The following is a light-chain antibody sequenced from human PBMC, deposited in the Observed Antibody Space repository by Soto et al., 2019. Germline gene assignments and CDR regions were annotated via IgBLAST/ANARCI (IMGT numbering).Light chain of an antibody. J-gene: IGKJ4*01. CDR2: DTS. CDR3: HQYDHWPLT. Sequence: EIVLTQSPATLSVSPGERVTLSCRASQSVSNKSAWYQQKPGQAPRLLISDTSTRATGIPARFSGSGSGTEFTLTVSSLQSEDFALYFCHQYDHWPLTFGGGTKVDIK. V-gene: IGKV3D-15*01. CDR1: QSVSNK.